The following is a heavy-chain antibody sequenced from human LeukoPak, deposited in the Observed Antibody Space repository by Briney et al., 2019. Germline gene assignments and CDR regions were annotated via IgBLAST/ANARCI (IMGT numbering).Heavy chain of an antibody. CDR3: ARVLGLLWFGESFYGMDV. Sequence: GGSLRLSCAASEFTVSSYAMHWVRQAPGKGLEWVAVISYDGSNKYYADSVKGRFTISRDNSKNTLYLQMNSLRAEDTAVYYCARVLGLLWFGESFYGMDVWGKGTTVTVSS. CDR2: ISYDGSNK. V-gene: IGHV3-30*04. CDR1: EFTVSSYA. D-gene: IGHD3-10*01. J-gene: IGHJ6*04.